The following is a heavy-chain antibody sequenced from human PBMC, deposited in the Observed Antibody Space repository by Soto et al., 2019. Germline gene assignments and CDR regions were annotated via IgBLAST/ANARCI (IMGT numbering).Heavy chain of an antibody. D-gene: IGHD3-3*01. CDR2: ISYDGSNK. V-gene: IGHV3-30*18. J-gene: IGHJ6*02. Sequence: PGGSLRLSCAASGFTLRSYGMHWVRQAPGKGLEWVAVISYDGSNKYYADSVKGRFTISRDNSKNTLYLQMNSLRAEDTAVYYCAKDSSSNYDFWSGSTYYYYGMDVWGQGTTVTVSS. CDR1: GFTLRSYG. CDR3: AKDSSSNYDFWSGSTYYYYGMDV.